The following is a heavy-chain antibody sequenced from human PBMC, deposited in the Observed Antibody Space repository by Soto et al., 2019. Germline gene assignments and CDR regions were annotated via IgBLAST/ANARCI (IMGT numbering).Heavy chain of an antibody. D-gene: IGHD4-17*01. J-gene: IGHJ1*01. CDR1: GFTFTNAW. V-gene: IGHV3-15*01. Sequence: LRLSCAASGFTFTNAWMSWVRQAPGKGLEWVGRIKSKTDGGTTDYAAPVKGRFTISRDDSKNTLYLQMNSLKTEDTAVYYCTTARGTYGAEYFQHWGEGTLVTVSS. CDR2: IKSKTDGGTT. CDR3: TTARGTYGAEYFQH.